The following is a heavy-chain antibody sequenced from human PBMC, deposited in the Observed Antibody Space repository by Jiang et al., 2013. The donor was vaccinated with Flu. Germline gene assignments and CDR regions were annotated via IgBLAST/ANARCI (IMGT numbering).Heavy chain of an antibody. D-gene: IGHD5-12*01. J-gene: IGHJ4*02. CDR3: ARDDGLGGWLPGLFDY. Sequence: YSQKFQGRVTITRDTSASTAYMELSSLRSEDTAVYYCARDDGLGGWLPGLFDYWGQGTLVTVSS. V-gene: IGHV1-3*01.